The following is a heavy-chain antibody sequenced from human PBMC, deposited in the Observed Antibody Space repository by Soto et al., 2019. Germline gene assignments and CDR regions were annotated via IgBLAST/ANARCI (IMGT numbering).Heavy chain of an antibody. D-gene: IGHD1-26*01. CDR1: GGTFSSYS. J-gene: IGHJ4*02. CDR2: IIPIFGTA. V-gene: IGHV1-69*01. Sequence: QVQLVQSGAEVKKPGSSVKVSCKASGGTFSSYSINWVRQAPGQGLEWMGEIIPIFGTATYEQKCQGRVTITADESKRTAYMELSSLRSEDTAVYYCARDGGRHSGGIDYWGQGTLVTVSS. CDR3: ARDGGRHSGGIDY.